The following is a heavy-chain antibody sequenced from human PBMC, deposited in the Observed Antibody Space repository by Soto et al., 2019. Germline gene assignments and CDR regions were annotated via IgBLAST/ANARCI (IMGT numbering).Heavy chain of an antibody. CDR1: GFTFSSYE. Sequence: GGSLRLSCAASGFTFSSYEMNWVRQAPGKGLEWVSYISSSGSTIYYADSVKGRFTISRDNAKNSLYLQMNSLRAEDTAVYYCARGTDSSGFYGMDVWGQGTTVTVSS. V-gene: IGHV3-48*03. CDR3: ARGTDSSGFYGMDV. CDR2: ISSSGSTI. J-gene: IGHJ6*02. D-gene: IGHD3-22*01.